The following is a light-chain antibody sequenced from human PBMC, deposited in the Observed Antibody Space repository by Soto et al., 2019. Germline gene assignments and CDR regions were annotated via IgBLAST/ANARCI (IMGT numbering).Light chain of an antibody. V-gene: IGLV2-14*01. CDR1: SSDVGGYNY. CDR3: RSYSSNSPPVV. J-gene: IGLJ2*01. CDR2: DVS. Sequence: QSALTQPASVSGSPGQSITISCTGTSSDVGGYNYVSWYQQHPGKVPKLMIYDVSNRPSGVSNRFSGSKSGNTASLTISGLQAEDEADYYCRSYSSNSPPVVFGGGTKLTVL.